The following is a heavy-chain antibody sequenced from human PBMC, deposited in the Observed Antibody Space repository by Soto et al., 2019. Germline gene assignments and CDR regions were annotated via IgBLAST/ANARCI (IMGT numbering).Heavy chain of an antibody. V-gene: IGHV4-30-4*01. J-gene: IGHJ4*02. CDR3: ARRSRRFDY. Sequence: SPTLSLTCAVSGGSISSGDYYWFWIRQPPGKGLEWIGYIYYSGSTYYNPSLKSRVTISVDTSKNQFSLKLSSVTAADTAVYYCARRSRRFDYWLQGTLVTVSS. CDR1: GGSISSGDYY. CDR2: IYYSGST.